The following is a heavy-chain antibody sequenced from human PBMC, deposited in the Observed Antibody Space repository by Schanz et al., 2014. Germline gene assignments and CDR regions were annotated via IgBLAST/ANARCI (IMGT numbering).Heavy chain of an antibody. CDR3: AKEKEEVAADGSFFDY. CDR2: TRYDGNNK. D-gene: IGHD6-13*01. CDR1: GFTFSRYG. Sequence: QVQLVESGGGVVQPGRSLRLSCAASGFTFSRYGMHWVRQAPGKGLEWVAATRYDGNNKYYVDSVKGRFTISRDNAKNSLFLQMNSLRAEDTAVYYCAKEKEEVAADGSFFDYWGQGTLVTVSS. J-gene: IGHJ4*02. V-gene: IGHV3-33*03.